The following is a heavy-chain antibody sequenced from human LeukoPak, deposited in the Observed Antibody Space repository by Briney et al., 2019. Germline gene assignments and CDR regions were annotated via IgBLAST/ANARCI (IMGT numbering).Heavy chain of an antibody. J-gene: IGHJ4*02. Sequence: GGSLRLSCAASGFTFSNYWMSWVRQAPGKGLEWVANIKQDGSNKYYADSVKGRFTISRDNSKNTLYLQMNSLRAEDAAVYYCARDHQSYLIAAALGLEYWGQGTLVTVSS. V-gene: IGHV3-7*01. CDR3: ARDHQSYLIAAALGLEY. CDR2: IKQDGSNK. CDR1: GFTFSNYW. D-gene: IGHD6-13*01.